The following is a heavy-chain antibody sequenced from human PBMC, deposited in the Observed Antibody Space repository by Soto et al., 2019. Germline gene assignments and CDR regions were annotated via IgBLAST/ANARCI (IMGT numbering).Heavy chain of an antibody. CDR2: IVVGSGNT. V-gene: IGHV1-58*01. J-gene: IGHJ3*02. Sequence: SVKVSCKASGFTFTSSAVQWVRQARGQRLEWIGWIVVGSGNTNYAQKFQGRVTITRDMSTSTAYMELSSLRSEDTAVHYCARDGIAVAEHDDFYIWGQGTMVTVSS. CDR1: GFTFTSSA. D-gene: IGHD6-19*01. CDR3: ARDGIAVAEHDDFYI.